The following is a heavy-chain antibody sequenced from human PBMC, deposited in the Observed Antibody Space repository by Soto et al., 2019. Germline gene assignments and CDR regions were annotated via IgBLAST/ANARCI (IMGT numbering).Heavy chain of an antibody. Sequence: GGSLRLSCVASGLTFSSDNMNWVRQVPGKGLDWVASISSGSYDPWYADWVKGRVTISRDMAQLFLFLQTNTLSPEDTAMYCCARVDYWRPGTQVTVSS. J-gene: IGHJ4*02. CDR1: GLTFSSDN. CDR2: ISSGSYDP. V-gene: IGHV3-21*01. CDR3: ARVDY.